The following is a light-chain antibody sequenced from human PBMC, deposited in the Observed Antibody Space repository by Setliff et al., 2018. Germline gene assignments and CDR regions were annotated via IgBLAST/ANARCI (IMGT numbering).Light chain of an antibody. CDR1: SSDVGGYDY. V-gene: IGLV2-8*01. CDR3: SAYAGSKNWGV. Sequence: QSVLTQPPSASGSPGQSVTISCTGTSSDVGGYDYVSWYQQHPGKAPKLLIYEVSERPPGVPDRFSGSKSGNTASLTVSGLQAEDEADYYCSAYAGSKNWGVFGTGTKGTVL. J-gene: IGLJ1*01. CDR2: EVS.